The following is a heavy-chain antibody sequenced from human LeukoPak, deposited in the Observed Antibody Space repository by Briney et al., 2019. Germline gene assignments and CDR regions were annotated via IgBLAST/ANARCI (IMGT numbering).Heavy chain of an antibody. V-gene: IGHV4-59*08. Sequence: SETLSLTCTVSGGSISGYYWSWIRQPPGKGLEWIGYIYYSGTTYYNPSLKSRVTMSVDMSKNQFSLKLSSVTAADTAVYYCARIAVVVAARDYFDYWGQGTLVTVSS. J-gene: IGHJ4*02. D-gene: IGHD2-15*01. CDR3: ARIAVVVAARDYFDY. CDR1: GGSISGYY. CDR2: IYYSGTT.